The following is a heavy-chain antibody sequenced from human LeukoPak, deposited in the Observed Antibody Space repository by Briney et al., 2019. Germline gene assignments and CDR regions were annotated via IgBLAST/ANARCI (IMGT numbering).Heavy chain of an antibody. CDR2: INLSVST. V-gene: IGHV4-34*01. CDR3: ARGPVLRYFDWLPTIPDRFDY. Sequence: SETLSLTCALYGGSFSGYYWSWIRQPLGKGLEWIGEINLSVSTNYNPSLKSGVTISVDTSKNQLSLKLSSVTAADTAVYYCARGPVLRYFDWLPTIPDRFDYWGQGTLVTVSS. D-gene: IGHD3-9*01. J-gene: IGHJ4*02. CDR1: GGSFSGYY.